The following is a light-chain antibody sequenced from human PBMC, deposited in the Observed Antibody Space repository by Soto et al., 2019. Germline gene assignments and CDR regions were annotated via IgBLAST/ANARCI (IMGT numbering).Light chain of an antibody. CDR1: SSNIGSNT. Sequence: QSVLTQPPSASGTPGQRVTISWSGSSSNIGSNTVNWYQQLPGTAPKLLIYSNNQRPSGVPDRFSGSKSGTSASLAISGLQSEDEADYYCAAWDDSLNGVVFGGGTKLPS. CDR2: SNN. J-gene: IGLJ2*01. V-gene: IGLV1-44*01. CDR3: AAWDDSLNGVV.